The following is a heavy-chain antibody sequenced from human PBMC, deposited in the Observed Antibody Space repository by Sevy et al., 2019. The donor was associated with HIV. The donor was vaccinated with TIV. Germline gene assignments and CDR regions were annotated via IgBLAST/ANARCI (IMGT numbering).Heavy chain of an antibody. D-gene: IGHD6-25*01. V-gene: IGHV4-39*01. CDR1: GASISSSGYY. Sequence: SETLSLTCTVSGASISSSGYYWGWIRQPPGKGLEWIASINYSGITFYNPSLKSRFTISADTYKNQFSLRLSYVTAADSSIYFCVGPKLTYTNGYHYLDYWGQGTVVTVSS. CDR3: VGPKLTYTNGYHYLDY. CDR2: INYSGIT. J-gene: IGHJ4*02.